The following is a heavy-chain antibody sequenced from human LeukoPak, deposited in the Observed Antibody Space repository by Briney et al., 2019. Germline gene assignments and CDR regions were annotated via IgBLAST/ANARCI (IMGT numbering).Heavy chain of an antibody. CDR1: GYTFTSYG. V-gene: IGHV1-18*01. CDR3: ARYIVVVPAAIGDYYYYGMDV. Sequence: ASVKVSCKASGYTFTSYGISWARQAPGQGLEWMGWISAYNGNTNYAQKLQGRVTMTTDTSTSTAYMELRSLRSDDTAVYYCARYIVVVPAAIGDYYYYGMDVWGQGTTVTVSS. CDR2: ISAYNGNT. D-gene: IGHD2-2*02. J-gene: IGHJ6*02.